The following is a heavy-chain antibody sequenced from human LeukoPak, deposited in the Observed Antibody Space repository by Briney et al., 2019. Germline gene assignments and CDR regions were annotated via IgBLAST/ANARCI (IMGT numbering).Heavy chain of an antibody. Sequence: GGSLRLSCAASGFTFDDYGMNWVRQAPGKGLEWVSGINWNGGNTNYADSVKGRLTVSRDNAKNSLYLQMNSLRAEDTAIYYCARAGTAVRLGMGFDSWGQGTLVTVSS. V-gene: IGHV3-20*04. J-gene: IGHJ4*02. CDR3: ARAGTAVRLGMGFDS. D-gene: IGHD6-19*01. CDR2: INWNGGNT. CDR1: GFTFDDYG.